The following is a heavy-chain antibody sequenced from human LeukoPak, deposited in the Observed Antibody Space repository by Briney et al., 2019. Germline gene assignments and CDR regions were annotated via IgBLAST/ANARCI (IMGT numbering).Heavy chain of an antibody. CDR1: GYTFTSYD. J-gene: IGHJ3*02. Sequence: ASVKVSCKASGYTFTSYDINWVRQATGQGREGMGWMNPTSRNTGYAQKFQGRVTITRNTSISTAYMELSSLRSEDTAVYYCARGTGSYYAFDIWGQGTMVTVSS. CDR2: MNPTSRNT. D-gene: IGHD1-26*01. CDR3: ARGTGSYYAFDI. V-gene: IGHV1-8*03.